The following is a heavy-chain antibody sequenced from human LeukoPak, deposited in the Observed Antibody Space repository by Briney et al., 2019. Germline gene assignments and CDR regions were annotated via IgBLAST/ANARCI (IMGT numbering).Heavy chain of an antibody. J-gene: IGHJ4*02. V-gene: IGHV3-30*18. CDR1: GLTFTDAW. Sequence: GGSLRLSCAASGLTFTDAWMSWVRQAPGKGLEWVAVISYDGSNKYYSDSVKGRFTISRDNSKNTLYLQMNSLRAEDTAVYYCAKDSRFLEWLLYDSQYYFDYWGQGTLVTVSS. D-gene: IGHD3-3*01. CDR3: AKDSRFLEWLLYDSQYYFDY. CDR2: ISYDGSNK.